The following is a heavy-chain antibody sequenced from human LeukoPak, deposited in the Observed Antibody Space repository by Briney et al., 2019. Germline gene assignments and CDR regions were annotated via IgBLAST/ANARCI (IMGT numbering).Heavy chain of an antibody. CDR2: ISAYNGNT. J-gene: IGHJ5*02. V-gene: IGHV1-18*01. D-gene: IGHD6-19*01. Sequence: AASVKVSCKASGYTFTSYGISWVRPPPGQGLEWMGWISAYNGNTNYAQKLQGRVTMTTDTSTSTAYMELRSLRSDDTAVYYCARAQTQWLVRRWFDPWGQGTLVTVSS. CDR3: ARAQTQWLVRRWFDP. CDR1: GYTFTSYG.